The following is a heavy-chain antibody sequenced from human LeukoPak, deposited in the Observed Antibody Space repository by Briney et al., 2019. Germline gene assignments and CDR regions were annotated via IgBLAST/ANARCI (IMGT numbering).Heavy chain of an antibody. CDR2: IYYSGST. V-gene: IGHV4-59*01. Sequence: NPSETLSLTCTVSGGSISSYYWSWIRQPPGEGLEWIGYIYYSGSTDYNPSLKSRVTISVDTSKNQFSLKLSSVTAADTAVYYCARAGSMFGVVVFDYWGQGTLVTVSS. D-gene: IGHD3-3*01. J-gene: IGHJ4*02. CDR1: GGSISSYY. CDR3: ARAGSMFGVVVFDY.